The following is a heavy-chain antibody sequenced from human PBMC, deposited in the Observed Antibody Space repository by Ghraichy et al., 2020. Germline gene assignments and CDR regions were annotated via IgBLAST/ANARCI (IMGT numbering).Heavy chain of an antibody. CDR3: APDLGYCSSGTCYPYYYSGMDV. V-gene: IGHV3-48*02. D-gene: IGHD2-15*01. CDR1: GFTLSNYA. J-gene: IGHJ6*02. Sequence: GGSLRLSCAASGFTLSNYAMNWVRQAPGKGLEWVSYITSTGTTMYYADSVKGRFTLSRDSAKNSLFLQMNSLRDEDTALYSCAPDLGYCSSGTCYPYYYSGMDVWGHGTTVTVSS. CDR2: ITSTGTTM.